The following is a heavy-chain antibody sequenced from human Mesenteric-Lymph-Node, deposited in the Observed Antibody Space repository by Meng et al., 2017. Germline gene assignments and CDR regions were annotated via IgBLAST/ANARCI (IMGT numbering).Heavy chain of an antibody. V-gene: IGHV3-21*01. D-gene: IGHD4/OR15-4a*01. CDR1: GFTFSSYS. Sequence: GESLKISCAASGFTFSSYSMNWVRQAPGKGLEWVSSISSSSSYIYYADSVKGRFTISRDNAKNSLYLQMNSLRVEDTAVYYCARDPGYGALDYWGQGRLVTVSS. CDR3: ARDPGYGALDY. J-gene: IGHJ4*02. CDR2: ISSSSSYI.